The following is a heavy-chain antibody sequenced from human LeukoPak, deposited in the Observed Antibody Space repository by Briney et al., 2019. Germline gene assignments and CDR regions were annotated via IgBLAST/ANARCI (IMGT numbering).Heavy chain of an antibody. CDR1: GFTFSSYE. D-gene: IGHD6-13*01. V-gene: IGHV3-48*03. CDR2: ISSSGSTI. Sequence: GGSLRLSCAASGFTFSSYEMNWVRQAPGKGLEWVSYISSSGSTIYSADSVKGRFTISRDNAKNSLYLQMNSLRAEDTAVYYCARDVSSSWYFNYGMDVWGQGTTVTVSS. CDR3: ARDVSSSWYFNYGMDV. J-gene: IGHJ6*02.